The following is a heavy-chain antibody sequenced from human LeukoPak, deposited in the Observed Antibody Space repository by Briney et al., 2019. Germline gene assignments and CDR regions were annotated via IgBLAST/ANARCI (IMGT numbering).Heavy chain of an antibody. Sequence: GGSLRLSCEASGFTLNKYWMHWVRQAPGKGLVWVSRITGDGSDIAYADSVKGRFTVSRDDAKYTLFLQMTSLRVEDTAIYYCARDAYTTTSNWLDPWGQGTLVTVSS. CDR2: ITGDGSDI. CDR1: GFTLNKYW. J-gene: IGHJ5*02. D-gene: IGHD4-17*01. V-gene: IGHV3-74*01. CDR3: ARDAYTTTSNWLDP.